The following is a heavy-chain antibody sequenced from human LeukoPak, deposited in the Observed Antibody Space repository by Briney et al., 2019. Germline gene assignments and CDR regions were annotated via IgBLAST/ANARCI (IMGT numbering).Heavy chain of an antibody. D-gene: IGHD5-18*01. CDR3: TRDAGTRLRYSFGYGDY. CDR1: GFTFSSYW. V-gene: IGHV3-7*01. J-gene: IGHJ4*02. Sequence: GGSLRLSCAASGFTFSSYWMSWVRQAPGKGLEWVANIKQDVSEKYFVDSVKGRFTISRDNAKSSLSLQMNSLKAEDTAIYYCTRDAGTRLRYSFGYGDYWGQGILVTVSS. CDR2: IKQDVSEK.